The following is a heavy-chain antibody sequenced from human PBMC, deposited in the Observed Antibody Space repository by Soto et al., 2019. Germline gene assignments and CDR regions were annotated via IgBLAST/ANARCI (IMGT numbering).Heavy chain of an antibody. D-gene: IGHD1-26*01. J-gene: IGHJ2*01. Sequence: PGGSLRLSCAASGFTFSSYAMHWVRQAPGKGLEWVAVISYDGSNKYYADSVKGRFTTSRGNSKNTLYLQMSSLRPEDTAVYYCARAPNEWEVNWYFDLWGRGTLVTVSS. CDR3: ARAPNEWEVNWYFDL. CDR2: ISYDGSNK. V-gene: IGHV3-30-3*01. CDR1: GFTFSSYA.